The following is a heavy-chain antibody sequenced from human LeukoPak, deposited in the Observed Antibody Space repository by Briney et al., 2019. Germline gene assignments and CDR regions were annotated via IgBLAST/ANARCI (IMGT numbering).Heavy chain of an antibody. CDR2: IYYSGST. D-gene: IGHD5-24*01. CDR3: ARCRDGYNVDY. J-gene: IGHJ4*02. CDR1: GGSISSYY. Sequence: PSETLSLTCTVSGGSISSYYWSWIRQPPGKGLEWIGYIYYSGSTNYNPSLKSRVTISVDTSKNQFSLKLSSVTAADTAVYYCARCRDGYNVDYWGQGTLVTVSS. V-gene: IGHV4-59*08.